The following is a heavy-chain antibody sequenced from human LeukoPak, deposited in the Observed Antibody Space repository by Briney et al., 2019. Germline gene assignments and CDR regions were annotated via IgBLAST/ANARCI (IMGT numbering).Heavy chain of an antibody. D-gene: IGHD5-12*01. J-gene: IGHJ4*02. CDR3: ASVTLSGYDGDY. CDR2: INPKSGGT. V-gene: IGHV1-2*02. Sequence: GASVKVSCKASGYTFTGYYMHWVRQAPGQGLEWMGWINPKSGGTNYAQKFQGRVTMTRDTSISTAYMELSRLRSGDTAVYYCASVTLSGYDGDYRGQGTLVTVSS. CDR1: GYTFTGYY.